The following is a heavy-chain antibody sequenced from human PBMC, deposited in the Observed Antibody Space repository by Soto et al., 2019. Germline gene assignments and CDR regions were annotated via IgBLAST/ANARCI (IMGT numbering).Heavy chain of an antibody. D-gene: IGHD5-12*01. J-gene: IGHJ4*02. V-gene: IGHV4-39*01. CDR2: IYYSGST. Sequence: QLQLQESGPGLVKPSEILSLTCTVSGGSVSSSSYYWGWIRQPPGKGLEWIGSIYYSGSTYYNPSLKSRVTISVDTSMTQFFLKPSSVTAADTAVYYCASSRDGYNQNYFDYWGQGTLVTVSS. CDR1: GGSVSSSSYY. CDR3: ASSRDGYNQNYFDY.